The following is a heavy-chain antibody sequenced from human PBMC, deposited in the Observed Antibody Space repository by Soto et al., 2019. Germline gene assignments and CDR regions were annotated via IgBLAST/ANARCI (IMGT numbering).Heavy chain of an antibody. CDR1: GGSFSGYY. Sequence: SETLSLTCAVYGGSFSGYYWIWIRQPPGKGLEWIGEINHSGSTNYNPSLKSRVTISVDTSKNQFSLKLSSVTAADTAVYYCAVSGVYSSGWSPNYYYYGMDVWGQGTTVTVSS. CDR2: INHSGST. CDR3: AVSGVYSSGWSPNYYYYGMDV. V-gene: IGHV4-34*01. D-gene: IGHD6-19*01. J-gene: IGHJ6*02.